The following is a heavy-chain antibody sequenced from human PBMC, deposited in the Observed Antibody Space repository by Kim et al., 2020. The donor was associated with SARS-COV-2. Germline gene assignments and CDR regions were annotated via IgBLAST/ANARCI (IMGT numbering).Heavy chain of an antibody. Sequence: NGRFTISRDKSKYTLYLQMDGLRAEDTAVYYCAKEGSVVVITTSHPYFDYWGQGTLVTVSS. J-gene: IGHJ4*02. D-gene: IGHD3-22*01. V-gene: IGHV3-23*01. CDR3: AKEGSVVVITTSHPYFDY.